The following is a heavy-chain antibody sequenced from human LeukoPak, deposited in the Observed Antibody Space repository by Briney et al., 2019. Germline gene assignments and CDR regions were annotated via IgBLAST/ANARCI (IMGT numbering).Heavy chain of an antibody. J-gene: IGHJ5*02. CDR1: GGSISSSSYY. CDR2: IYYSGST. CDR3: ARHLWFGEFRNWLDP. V-gene: IGHV4-39*01. D-gene: IGHD3-10*01. Sequence: SETLSLTCTVSGGSISSSSYYWSWIRQPPGKGLEWIGSIYYSGSTYYNPSLKSRVTISVDTSKNQFSLKLSSVPAADTAVYYCARHLWFGEFRNWLDPWGQGTLVTVSS.